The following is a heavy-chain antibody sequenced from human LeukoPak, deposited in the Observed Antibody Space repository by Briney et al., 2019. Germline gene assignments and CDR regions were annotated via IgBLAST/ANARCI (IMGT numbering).Heavy chain of an antibody. CDR2: INHSGST. J-gene: IGHJ4*02. V-gene: IGHV4-34*01. CDR3: ARGLYLYYYGSGSHDY. D-gene: IGHD3-10*01. CDR1: GVSFSGYY. Sequence: SETLSLTCAVYGVSFSGYYWSWIRQPPGKGLEWIGEINHSGSTNYNPSLKSRVTISVDTSKNQFSLKLSSVTAADTAVYYCARGLYLYYYGSGSHDYWGQGTLVTVSS.